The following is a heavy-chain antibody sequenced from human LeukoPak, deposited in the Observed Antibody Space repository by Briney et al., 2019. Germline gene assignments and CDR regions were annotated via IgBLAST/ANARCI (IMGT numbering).Heavy chain of an antibody. D-gene: IGHD6-6*01. V-gene: IGHV1-18*01. Sequence: ASVKVSCKASGYTFTSYGISWVRQAPGQGLEWMGWISAYNGNTNYAQKLQGRVTMTTDTSTSTVYMELSSLRSEDTAIYYCAKIAARDTGEGYWGQGTLVTVSS. CDR1: GYTFTSYG. CDR3: AKIAARDTGEGY. J-gene: IGHJ4*02. CDR2: ISAYNGNT.